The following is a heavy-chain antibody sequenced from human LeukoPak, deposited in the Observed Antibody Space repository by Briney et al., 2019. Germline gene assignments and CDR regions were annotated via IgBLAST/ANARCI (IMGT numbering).Heavy chain of an antibody. CDR1: GFSFGDYA. V-gene: IGHV3-49*04. CDR2: IRSKAYGGTT. Sequence: PGRSLRLSCTASGFSFGDYAMSWVRQAPGKGLEWVGFIRSKAYGGTTEYAASVKGRFSISRDDFKSIAYLQMNSLKTEDTAVYYCSRASRLGGYVARAFDIWGQGTMVTVSS. J-gene: IGHJ3*02. D-gene: IGHD3-16*01. CDR3: SRASRLGGYVARAFDI.